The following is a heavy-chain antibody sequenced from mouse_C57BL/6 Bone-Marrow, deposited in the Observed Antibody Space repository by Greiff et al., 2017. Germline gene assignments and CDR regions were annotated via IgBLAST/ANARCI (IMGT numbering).Heavy chain of an antibody. Sequence: EVQGVESGGDLVKPGGSLKLSCAASGFTFSSYGMSWVRQTPDKRLEWVATISSGGSYTYYPDSVKGRFTISRDNAKNTLYLQMSSLKSEDTAMYYCARANWDDFDYWGQGTTLTVSS. V-gene: IGHV5-6*01. J-gene: IGHJ2*01. CDR1: GFTFSSYG. D-gene: IGHD4-1*01. CDR3: ARANWDDFDY. CDR2: ISSGGSYT.